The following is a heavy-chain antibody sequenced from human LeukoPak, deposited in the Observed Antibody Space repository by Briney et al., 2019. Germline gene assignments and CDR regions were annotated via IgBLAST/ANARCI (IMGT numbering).Heavy chain of an antibody. D-gene: IGHD3-10*01. Sequence: ASVKVSCKASGYTFTGYYMHWVRQAPGQGLEWTGWINPNSGGTNYAQKFQGRVTMTRDTSISTAYMELSRLRSDDTAVYYCARVVVGSGSYYNDNWGQGTLVTVSS. J-gene: IGHJ4*02. CDR2: INPNSGGT. CDR3: ARVVVGSGSYYNDN. CDR1: GYTFTGYY. V-gene: IGHV1-2*02.